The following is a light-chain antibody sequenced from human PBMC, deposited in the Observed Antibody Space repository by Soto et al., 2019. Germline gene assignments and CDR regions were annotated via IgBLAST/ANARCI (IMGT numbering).Light chain of an antibody. CDR1: SSDVGSYNL. CDR3: CSYAGSSTLV. V-gene: IGLV2-23*01. J-gene: IGLJ3*02. CDR2: EGS. Sequence: QSALTQPASVSGSPGQSITISCTGTSSDVGSYNLVSWYQQNPGKAPKLMIYEGSKRPSGVSNRFSGSKYGNTASLTISGLQAEDEADYHCCSYAGSSTLVFGGGTKLTVL.